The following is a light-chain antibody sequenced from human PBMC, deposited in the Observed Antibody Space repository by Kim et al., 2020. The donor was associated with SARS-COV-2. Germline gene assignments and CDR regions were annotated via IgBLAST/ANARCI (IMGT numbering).Light chain of an antibody. V-gene: IGKV3-20*01. CDR3: QQYGRSLT. CDR2: GAS. CDR1: QSVKNNF. J-gene: IGKJ4*01. Sequence: LSPGDRATLSCRASQSVKNNFVAWYQQKPGQAPRLLIYGASSRATGIPDRFSGSGSGTDFTLTISRLEPEDFAVYYCQQYGRSLTFGGGTKVEIK.